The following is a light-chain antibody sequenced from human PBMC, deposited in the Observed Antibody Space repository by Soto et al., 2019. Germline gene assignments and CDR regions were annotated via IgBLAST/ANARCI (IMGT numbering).Light chain of an antibody. Sequence: QPVLTQSPSASASLGASVKLTCTLSSGHSSYAIAWHQQQPEKGPRYLMTLNSGGSHSKGDGIPDRFSGSSSGAERYLTISSLQSEDEADYYCQTWGTGTWVFGGGTKLTVL. CDR2: LNSGGSH. V-gene: IGLV4-69*01. CDR3: QTWGTGTWV. J-gene: IGLJ3*02. CDR1: SGHSSYA.